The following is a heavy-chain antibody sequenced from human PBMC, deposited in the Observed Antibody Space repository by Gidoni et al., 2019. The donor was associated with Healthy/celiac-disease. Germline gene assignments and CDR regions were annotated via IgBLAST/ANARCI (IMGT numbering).Heavy chain of an antibody. V-gene: IGHV4-39*01. CDR2: IYYSGST. Sequence: QLQLQESGPGLVKPSETLSQTCTVSGGSISSSSYYWGWIRQPPGKGLEWIGSIYYSGSTYYNPSLKSRVTISVDTSKNQFSLKLSSVTAADTAVYYCASNGEPLDYWGQGTLVTVSS. CDR1: GGSISSSSYY. D-gene: IGHD4-17*01. J-gene: IGHJ4*02. CDR3: ASNGEPLDY.